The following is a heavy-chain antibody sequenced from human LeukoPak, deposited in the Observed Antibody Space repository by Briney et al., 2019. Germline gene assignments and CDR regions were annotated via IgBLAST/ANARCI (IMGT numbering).Heavy chain of an antibody. CDR1: GFTVSSNY. D-gene: IGHD6-13*01. J-gene: IGHJ4*02. Sequence: GGSLRLSCAASGFTVSSNYMSWVRQAPGKGLEWVSVIYSGGSTYYADSVKGRFTLSRDKPKNTLYLQMNSLRAEDTAVYYCAREGSIAAAAAPYFDYWGQGTLVTVSS. CDR2: IYSGGST. V-gene: IGHV3-66*02. CDR3: AREGSIAAAAAPYFDY.